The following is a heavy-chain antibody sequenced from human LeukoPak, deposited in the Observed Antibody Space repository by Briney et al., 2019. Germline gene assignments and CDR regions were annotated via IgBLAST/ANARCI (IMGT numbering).Heavy chain of an antibody. CDR3: ARDRRWELLSDAFDI. D-gene: IGHD1-26*01. V-gene: IGHV1-69*01. CDR2: IIPIFGTA. Sequence: GSSVKVSCKASGGTFSSYAIGWVRQAPGQGLEWMGGIIPIFGTANYAQKFQGRVTITADESTSTAYMELSSLRSEDTAVYYCARDRRWELLSDAFDIWGQGTMVTVSS. CDR1: GGTFSSYA. J-gene: IGHJ3*02.